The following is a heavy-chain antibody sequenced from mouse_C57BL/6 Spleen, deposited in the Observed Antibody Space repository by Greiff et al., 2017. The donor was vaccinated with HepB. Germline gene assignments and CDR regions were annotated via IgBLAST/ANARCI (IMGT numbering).Heavy chain of an antibody. Sequence: VQLQQSGVELVKPGASVKLSCKASGYTFTSYWMHWVKQRPGQGLEWIGMIHPNSGSTNYNEKFKSKATLTVDKSSSTAYMQLSSLTSEDSAVYYCGLIYDGYWYFDVWGTGTTVTVSS. CDR2: IHPNSGST. CDR3: GLIYDGYWYFDV. V-gene: IGHV1-64*01. CDR1: GYTFTSYW. D-gene: IGHD2-3*01. J-gene: IGHJ1*03.